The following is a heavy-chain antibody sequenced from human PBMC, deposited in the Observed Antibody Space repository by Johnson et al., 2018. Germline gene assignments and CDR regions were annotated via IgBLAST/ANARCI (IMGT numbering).Heavy chain of an antibody. CDR1: GSTFSAYT. CDR2: IGGYSSWT. V-gene: IGHV3-21*01. CDR3: ARGTLGYSGLDA. D-gene: IGHD3-16*01. Sequence: EEQLVVSGGGLVKPGGSXRVTCAASGSTFSAYTTNWVRQAPGMGPEWVSAIGGYSSWTVYAHSLKGRFTVSRDNAKNSLFLQLNSLRAEDTAVYYCARGTLGYSGLDAWGQGTTVTVS. J-gene: IGHJ6*02.